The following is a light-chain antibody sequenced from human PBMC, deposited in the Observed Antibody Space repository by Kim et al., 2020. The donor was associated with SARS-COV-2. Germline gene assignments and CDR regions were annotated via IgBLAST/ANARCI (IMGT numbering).Light chain of an antibody. CDR1: SLRSYY. J-gene: IGLJ2*01. CDR2: GKN. V-gene: IGLV3-19*01. Sequence: ALGQDVRITCQEDSLRSYYASWYQQKPGQAPVLVIYGKNNRPSGIPDRFSGSSSGNTASLTITGAQAEDEADYYCNSRDSSGNHVVFGGGTQLTVL. CDR3: NSRDSSGNHVV.